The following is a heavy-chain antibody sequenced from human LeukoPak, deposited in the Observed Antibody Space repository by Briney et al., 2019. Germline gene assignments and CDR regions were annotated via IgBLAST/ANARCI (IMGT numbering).Heavy chain of an antibody. CDR3: AKDLGLQVGASPFDD. V-gene: IGHV3-30*02. CDR1: GFTFSGYG. J-gene: IGHJ4*02. Sequence: PGGSLRLSCAASGFTFSGYGMHWVRQAPGKGLEWVAFMRSDGSDEHYADSVKGRFTISRDNSHNTLYLQMNSLHSEDTAVYYCAKDLGLQVGASPFDDWGQGTLVTVSS. CDR2: MRSDGSDE. D-gene: IGHD1-26*01.